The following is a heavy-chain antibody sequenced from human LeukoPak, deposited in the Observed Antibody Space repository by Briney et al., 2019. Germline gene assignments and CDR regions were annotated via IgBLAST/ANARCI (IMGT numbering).Heavy chain of an antibody. D-gene: IGHD2-8*01. CDR3: AKDLVIPENIVLMVYATSFDY. CDR1: GFTFSSYA. CDR2: ISGSGGST. J-gene: IGHJ4*02. Sequence: PGGSLRLSCAASGFTFSSYAMSWVRQAPGKRLEWVSAISGSGGSTYYADSVKGRFTISRDNSKNTLYLQMNSLRAEDTAVYYCAKDLVIPENIVLMVYATSFDYWGQGTLVTVSS. V-gene: IGHV3-23*01.